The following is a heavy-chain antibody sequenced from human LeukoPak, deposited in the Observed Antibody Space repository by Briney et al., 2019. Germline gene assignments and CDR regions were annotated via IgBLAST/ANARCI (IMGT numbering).Heavy chain of an antibody. V-gene: IGHV4-61*02. CDR3: ATYYDSSGYPDY. CDR2: IYTSGST. CDR1: GGSISSGSYY. D-gene: IGHD3-22*01. Sequence: SETLSLTCTVSGGSISSGSYYWSWIRQPAGKGLEWIGRIYTSGSTNYNPSLKSRVTISVDTSKNQFSLKLSSVTAADTAVYYCATYYDSSGYPDYWGQGTLVTVSS. J-gene: IGHJ4*02.